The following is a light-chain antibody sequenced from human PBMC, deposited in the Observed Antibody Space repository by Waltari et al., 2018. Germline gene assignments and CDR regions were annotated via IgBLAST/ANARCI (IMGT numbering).Light chain of an antibody. Sequence: IVMTPYSASPVAFLRERATFNCKYTHSSLSTTNNKNYLVWYQQRPGQPPRLLISWASTRESGVPDRFSGSGSGTDFTLTISSLQAEDVAVYYCQQCFGAPITFGGGTKVELK. CDR2: WAS. V-gene: IGKV4-1*01. CDR1: HSSLSTTNNKNY. J-gene: IGKJ4*01. CDR3: QQCFGAPIT.